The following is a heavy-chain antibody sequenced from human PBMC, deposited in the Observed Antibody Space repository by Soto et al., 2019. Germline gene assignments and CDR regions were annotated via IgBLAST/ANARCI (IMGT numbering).Heavy chain of an antibody. Sequence: QPGGSLRLSCAASGFAFNGYGMHWVRQAPGKGLEWVAVIWYDGSNKYYADSVEGRFTISRDNSKNTVDLQMNSLRDEDTAVYYCARDRGGFYYGMDVWGQGTTVTVSS. D-gene: IGHD3-16*01. V-gene: IGHV3-33*01. J-gene: IGHJ6*02. CDR1: GFAFNGYG. CDR3: ARDRGGFYYGMDV. CDR2: IWYDGSNK.